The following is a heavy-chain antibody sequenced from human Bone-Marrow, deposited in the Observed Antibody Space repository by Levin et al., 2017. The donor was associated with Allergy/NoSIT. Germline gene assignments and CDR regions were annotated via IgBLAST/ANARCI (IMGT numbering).Heavy chain of an antibody. Sequence: PSEILSLTCTVSGGSISSGDYYWSWIRQPPGKGLEWIGYIYYSGSTYYNPSLKSRVTISVDTSKNQFSLKLSSVTAADTAVYYCARDLVTTLGWFDPWGQGTLVTVSS. J-gene: IGHJ5*02. D-gene: IGHD4-17*01. V-gene: IGHV4-30-4*01. CDR2: IYYSGST. CDR1: GGSISSGDYY. CDR3: ARDLVTTLGWFDP.